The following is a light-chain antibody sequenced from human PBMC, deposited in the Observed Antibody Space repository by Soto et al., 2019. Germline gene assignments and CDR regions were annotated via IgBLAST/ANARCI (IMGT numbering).Light chain of an antibody. CDR3: LQNYNSPWT. CDR1: QDIRND. CDR2: AAS. J-gene: IGKJ1*01. V-gene: IGKV1-6*01. Sequence: AIQMTQFPSSLSASVRDRVTVTCRASQDIRNDLGWYQQKPGKAPKLLIYAASSLQSGVPSRFSGSGSGTQFTLTISSLQPEDVATYYCLQNYNSPWTFGQGTKVDIK.